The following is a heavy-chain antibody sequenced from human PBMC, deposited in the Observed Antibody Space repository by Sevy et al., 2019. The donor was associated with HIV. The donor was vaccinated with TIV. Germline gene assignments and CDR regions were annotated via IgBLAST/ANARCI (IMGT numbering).Heavy chain of an antibody. CDR1: GFTFSSYG. CDR2: IWYDGSNK. CDR3: AMNYYDSSGSSFFFHY. J-gene: IGHJ4*02. Sequence: GGSLRLSCAASGFTFSSYGMHWVRQAPGKGLEWVAVIWYDGSNKYYADSVKGRFTISRDNSKNTLYLQMNSLRAEDTAVYYCAMNYYDSSGSSFFFHYWGQGTLVTVSS. V-gene: IGHV3-33*01. D-gene: IGHD3-22*01.